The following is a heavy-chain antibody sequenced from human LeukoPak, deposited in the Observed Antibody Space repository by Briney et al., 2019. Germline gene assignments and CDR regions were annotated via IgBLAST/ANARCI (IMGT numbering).Heavy chain of an antibody. CDR3: ARAKIGYCSGGSCYLNWFDP. D-gene: IGHD2-15*01. Sequence: SETLSLTCAVYGGSFSGYYWSWIRQPPGKGLEWIGYIYYSGSTNYNPSLKSRVTISVDTSKNQFSLKLSSVTAADTAVYYCARAKIGYCSGGSCYLNWFDPWGQGTLVTVSS. CDR1: GGSFSGYY. J-gene: IGHJ5*02. CDR2: IYYSGST. V-gene: IGHV4-59*01.